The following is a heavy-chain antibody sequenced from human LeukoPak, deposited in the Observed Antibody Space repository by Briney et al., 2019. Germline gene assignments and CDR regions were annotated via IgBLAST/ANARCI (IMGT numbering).Heavy chain of an antibody. J-gene: IGHJ4*02. V-gene: IGHV1-46*01. CDR2: INPSVGTT. D-gene: IGHD3-10*01. CDR3: ARGTYYDY. CDR1: GYTFTKYY. Sequence: GASVKVSCKASGYTFTKYYIHWVRQAPGQGLEWMGIINPSVGTTLYSQKFQGRVTLTRDTSTTTVYMEVTSLRSDDTAVYYCARGTYYDYWGQGTLVTVSS.